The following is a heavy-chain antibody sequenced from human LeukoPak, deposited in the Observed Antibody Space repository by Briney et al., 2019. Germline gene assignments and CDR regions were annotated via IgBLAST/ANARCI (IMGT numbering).Heavy chain of an antibody. CDR1: GFTFSSYS. CDR2: ISDTGHSA. J-gene: IGHJ4*02. V-gene: IGHV3-23*01. Sequence: GGSLRLSCAASGFTFSSYSMSWVRQAPGKGLEWVSFISDTGHSAYYADSVKGRFTISRDNSENTLYLQMNSLRAEDTAVYYCAKDGSWELRNFDYWGQGTLVTVSP. D-gene: IGHD1-26*01. CDR3: AKDGSWELRNFDY.